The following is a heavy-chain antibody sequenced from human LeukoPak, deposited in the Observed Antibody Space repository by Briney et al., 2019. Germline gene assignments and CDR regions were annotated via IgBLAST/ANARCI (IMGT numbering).Heavy chain of an antibody. CDR1: GGTFSSYA. CDR2: IIPILGIA. D-gene: IGHD6-13*01. Sequence: SVKVSCKASGGTFSSYAISWVDQPPGQGLEWMGRIIPILGIANYAQKFQGRVTITADKSTSTAYMELSSLRSEDTAVYYCARGIAAAGVDYWGQGTLVTVSS. V-gene: IGHV1-69*04. CDR3: ARGIAAAGVDY. J-gene: IGHJ4*02.